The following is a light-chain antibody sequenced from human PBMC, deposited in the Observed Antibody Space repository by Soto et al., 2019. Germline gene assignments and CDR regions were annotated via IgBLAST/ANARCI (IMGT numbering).Light chain of an antibody. CDR1: SSDVGGYNY. V-gene: IGLV2-11*01. Sequence: QSVLTQHRSVSGSPGQSVTISCTGTSSDVGGYNYVSWYQQHPGKAPKLMIYDVSKRPSGVPDRFSGSKSGNTASLTISGLQAGDEADYYCCSYAGSYTYVFGTGTKVTVL. CDR2: DVS. CDR3: CSYAGSYTYV. J-gene: IGLJ1*01.